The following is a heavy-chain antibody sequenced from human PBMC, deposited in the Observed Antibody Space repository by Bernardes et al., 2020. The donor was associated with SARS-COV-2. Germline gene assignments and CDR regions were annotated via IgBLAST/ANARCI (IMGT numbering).Heavy chain of an antibody. CDR2: ISASGRAT. V-gene: IGHV3-23*01. J-gene: IGHJ3*02. D-gene: IGHD2-15*01. CDR3: AKRLVGVADDAFDT. Sequence: GGSLRLSCAASAFIFSDYGMSWVRQAPGKGLDWVSGISASGRATYYADSVKGRFSISRDNSRKTLYLQMNSLTVEDTALYFCAKRLVGVADDAFDTWGQGTMVTVSS. CDR1: AFIFSDYG.